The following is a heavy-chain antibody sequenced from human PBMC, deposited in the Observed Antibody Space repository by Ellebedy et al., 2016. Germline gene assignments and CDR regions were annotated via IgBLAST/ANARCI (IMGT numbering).Heavy chain of an antibody. V-gene: IGHV3-33*08. CDR1: GFTFSSYG. J-gene: IGHJ6*02. D-gene: IGHD3-3*01. CDR2: IWYDGSNK. CDR3: ARWVHYDFSVGGMDV. Sequence: GGSLRLSCAASGFTFSSYGMHWVRQAPGKGLEWVAVIWYDGSNKYYADSVKGRFTISRDNAKNSLYLQMNSLRAEDTAVYYCARWVHYDFSVGGMDVWGQGTTVTVSS.